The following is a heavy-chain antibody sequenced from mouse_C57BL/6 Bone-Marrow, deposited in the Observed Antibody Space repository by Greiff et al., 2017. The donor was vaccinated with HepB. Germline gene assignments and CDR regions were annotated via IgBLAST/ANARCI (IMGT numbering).Heavy chain of an antibody. CDR1: GFTFSDYG. CDR3: ARPYYYGSSYFDV. J-gene: IGHJ1*03. D-gene: IGHD1-1*01. V-gene: IGHV5-15*01. CDR2: ISNLAYSI. Sequence: EVKLMESGGGLVQPGGSLKLSCAASGFTFSDYGMAWVRQAPRKGPEWVAFISNLAYSIYYADTVTGRFTISRENAKNTLYLEMSSLRSEDTAMYYWARPYYYGSSYFDVWGTGTTVTVSS.